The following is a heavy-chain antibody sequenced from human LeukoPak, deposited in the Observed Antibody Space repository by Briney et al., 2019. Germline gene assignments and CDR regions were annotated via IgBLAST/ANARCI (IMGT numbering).Heavy chain of an antibody. V-gene: IGHV3-33*01. D-gene: IGHD5-24*01. J-gene: IGHJ5*02. CDR1: GFTFSSYG. CDR3: ARGRDGYKERWYDP. Sequence: PGGSLRLSCAASGFTFSSYGMHWVRQAPGKGLEWVAVIWYDGSNKYYADSVKGRFTISRDNSKNTLYLQMNSLRAEDTAVYYCARGRDGYKERWYDPWGQGTLVTVSS. CDR2: IWYDGSNK.